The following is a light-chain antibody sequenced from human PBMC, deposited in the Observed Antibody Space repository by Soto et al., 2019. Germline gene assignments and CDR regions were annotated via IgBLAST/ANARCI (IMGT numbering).Light chain of an antibody. V-gene: IGKV1-5*03. CDR1: QTISSW. CDR3: QQYTDWPTT. J-gene: IGKJ1*01. Sequence: DIQMTQSPSTLSGSVGDRVTITCRASQTISSWLAWYQQKPGKAPKLLIYKASTLKSGVPSRFSGSGSGTEFTLTISSLQPDDFGIYYCQQYTDWPTTFGQGTKVDIK. CDR2: KAS.